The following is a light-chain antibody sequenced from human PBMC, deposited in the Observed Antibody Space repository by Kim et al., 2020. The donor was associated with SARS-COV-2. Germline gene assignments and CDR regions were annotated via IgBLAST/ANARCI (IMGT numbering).Light chain of an antibody. V-gene: IGLV2-14*04. CDR2: DVS. CDR1: SSDVGGYNY. J-gene: IGLJ3*02. CDR3: SSYTSSSTLV. Sequence: GQSITLSCTGSSSDVGGYNYVSWYQQHPGKAPKLMIYDVSKRPSGVSNRFSGSKSGNTASLTISGLQAEDEADYCCSSYTSSSTLVFGGGTQLTVL.